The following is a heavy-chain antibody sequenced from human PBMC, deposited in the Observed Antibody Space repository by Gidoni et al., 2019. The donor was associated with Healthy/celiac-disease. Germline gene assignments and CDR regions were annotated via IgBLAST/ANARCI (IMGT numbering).Heavy chain of an antibody. V-gene: IGHV3-23*01. J-gene: IGHJ4*02. CDR3: AKEGYYYDSSGYYYAFDY. CDR1: GFHFSSYA. CDR2: ISGSGGST. D-gene: IGHD3-22*01. Sequence: EVQLLESGGGLVQPGGSLRLSFSASGFHFSSYARSWVRQAPGKGLEWVSAISGSGGSTYYADSGKGRCTISRDNSKNTLYLQMNSLRAEDTAVYYFAKEGYYYDSSGYYYAFDYWGQGTLVTVSS.